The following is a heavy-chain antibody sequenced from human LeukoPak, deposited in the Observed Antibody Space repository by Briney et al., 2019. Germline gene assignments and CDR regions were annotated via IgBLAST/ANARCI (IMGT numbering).Heavy chain of an antibody. CDR1: GFTFDDYG. Sequence: GGSLRLFCAASGFTFDDYGMRWVRQAPGKGVEWGSGINWNGGSTGYADSVKGRFTISRDNAKNSLYLQMNSLRAEDTALYYCARRHYDSSGCYYFDYWGQGTLVTVSS. CDR3: ARRHYDSSGCYYFDY. V-gene: IGHV3-20*04. CDR2: INWNGGST. J-gene: IGHJ4*02. D-gene: IGHD3-22*01.